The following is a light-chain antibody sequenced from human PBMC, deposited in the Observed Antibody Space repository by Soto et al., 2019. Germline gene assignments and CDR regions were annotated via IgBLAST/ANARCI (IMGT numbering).Light chain of an antibody. CDR3: QHYSTSPST. CDR2: DAS. CDR1: QSVSRH. J-gene: IGKJ1*01. V-gene: IGKV3D-15*02. Sequence: VMTQSPDTLYVSPADRATLSCRASQSVSRHLAWYQQKPGQAPRLLIYDASNRATGIPARFSGSGSGTDFTLTISRLEPEDFAVYYCQHYSTSPSTFGRGTKVDI.